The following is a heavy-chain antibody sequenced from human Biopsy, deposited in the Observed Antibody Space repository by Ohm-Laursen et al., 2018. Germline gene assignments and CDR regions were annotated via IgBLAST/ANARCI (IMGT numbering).Heavy chain of an antibody. Sequence: SQTLSLTCTVSGGSISSGGSYWRWIRQRPGKGLEWIGHIFNSANTYYNPSLKNLITISGDTSKNQFSLKLNSVTAADTAVYYCARGDYFDSNGYFWFDPWGQGTLVTVSS. V-gene: IGHV4-31*01. CDR2: IFNSANT. D-gene: IGHD3-22*01. CDR3: ARGDYFDSNGYFWFDP. CDR1: GGSISSGGSY. J-gene: IGHJ5*02.